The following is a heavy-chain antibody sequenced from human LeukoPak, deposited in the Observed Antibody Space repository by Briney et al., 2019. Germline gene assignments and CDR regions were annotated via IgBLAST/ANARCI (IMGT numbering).Heavy chain of an antibody. Sequence: SETLSLTCTVSGGSISSSSYYWGWIRQPPGKGLEWIGSIYYSGSTYYNPSLKSRVNMSVDTSKNQFSLKLSSVTAADTAVYYCAREHRLNRELLWWADPWGQGTLVTVSS. D-gene: IGHD1-26*01. CDR1: GGSISSSSYY. CDR3: AREHRLNRELLWWADP. CDR2: IYYSGST. J-gene: IGHJ5*02. V-gene: IGHV4-39*07.